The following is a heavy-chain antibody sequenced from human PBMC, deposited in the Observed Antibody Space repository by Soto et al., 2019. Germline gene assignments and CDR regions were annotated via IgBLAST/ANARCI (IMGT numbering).Heavy chain of an antibody. Sequence: GASVKVSCKAFGYTFTTYGISWVRQAPGQGLEWMGWISTYSGDTKYAQKFQGRVTMTTDTSTTTAYLELRSLRSDDTAVYYCARHHGPTTSENWFDPWGQGTLVTVSS. CDR2: ISTYSGDT. V-gene: IGHV1-18*04. CDR3: ARHHGPTTSENWFDP. CDR1: GYTFTTYG. D-gene: IGHD5-12*01. J-gene: IGHJ5*02.